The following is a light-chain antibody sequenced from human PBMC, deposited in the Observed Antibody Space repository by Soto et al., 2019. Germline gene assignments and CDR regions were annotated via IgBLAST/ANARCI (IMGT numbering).Light chain of an antibody. Sequence: EIVMTQSPATLSVSPGDRATLSCRASQSVNSNLAWYQKKPGQAPRLVIYGASARATGIPARFSGSGSGTEFTLTISSLQSEDFAVYYCQQYKIFWTFGQGNKVEIK. V-gene: IGKV3-15*01. J-gene: IGKJ1*01. CDR3: QQYKIFWT. CDR2: GAS. CDR1: QSVNSN.